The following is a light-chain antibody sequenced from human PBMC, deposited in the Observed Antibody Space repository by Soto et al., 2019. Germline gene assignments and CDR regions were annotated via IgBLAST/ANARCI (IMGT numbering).Light chain of an antibody. CDR2: DVS. V-gene: IGLV2-11*01. J-gene: IGLJ3*02. Sequence: QSALTQPRSVSGSPGQSVTISCTGTSSDVGDYNYVSWYQQHPDKAPKLMIYDVSTRPSGVPDRFSGSKSGNTASLTISGLQAEDEADYYCCSYAGGDTWVFGGGTKLTVL. CDR1: SSDVGDYNY. CDR3: CSYAGGDTWV.